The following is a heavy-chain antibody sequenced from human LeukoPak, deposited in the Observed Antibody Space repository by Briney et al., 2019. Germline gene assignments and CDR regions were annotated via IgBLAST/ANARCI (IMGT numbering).Heavy chain of an antibody. CDR3: AKNSATPSYYFDY. CDR1: GASISSSNYY. J-gene: IGHJ4*02. D-gene: IGHD2-21*01. V-gene: IGHV4-39*07. CDR2: IYYSGSN. Sequence: SETLSLTCTVSGASISSSNYYWGWIRQPPGKGLEWIGNIYYSGSNYYDPSLKSRVTMSVDTSKNQFSLTLNSVTAADTAVYYCAKNSATPSYYFDYWGQGTLVTVSS.